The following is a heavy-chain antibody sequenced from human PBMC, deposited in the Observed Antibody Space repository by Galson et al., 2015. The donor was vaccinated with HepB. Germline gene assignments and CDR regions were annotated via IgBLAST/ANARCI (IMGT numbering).Heavy chain of an antibody. CDR1: GVSISSNKYY. D-gene: IGHD3-10*01. J-gene: IGHJ5*02. CDR3: ARRETYFWGSGSHGFDP. V-gene: IGHV4-39*02. Sequence: TLSLTCNVSGVSISSNKYYWEWIRQPPGKGLEWIGSIYYSGSTYYNPSLKSRVSMSLDISKNHFFLKLSAVTAADTAVYYCARRETYFWGSGSHGFDPWGQGKLVIVSS. CDR2: IYYSGST.